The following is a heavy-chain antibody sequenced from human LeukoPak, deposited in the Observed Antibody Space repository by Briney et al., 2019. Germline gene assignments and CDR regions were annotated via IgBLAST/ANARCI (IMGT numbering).Heavy chain of an antibody. V-gene: IGHV3-23*01. J-gene: IGHJ4*02. CDR3: ARDSTGYDYVWGSYPYFDY. D-gene: IGHD3-16*02. Sequence: PGGSLRLSCAASGFTFSSYAMSWVRQAPGKGLEWVSAISGSGGSTYYADSVKGRFTISRDNAKNSLYLQMNSLRAEDTAVYYCARDSTGYDYVWGSYPYFDYWGQGTLVTVSS. CDR2: ISGSGGST. CDR1: GFTFSSYA.